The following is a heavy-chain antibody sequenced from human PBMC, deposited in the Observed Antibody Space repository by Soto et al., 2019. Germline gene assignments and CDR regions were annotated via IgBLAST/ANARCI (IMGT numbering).Heavy chain of an antibody. CDR3: ARELSGNHGALDL. Sequence: QVQLVESGGDLVKPGGSLRLSCAASGFTFSDHYMSWIRQAPGKGLEWISYMTRSGSSSSYADSVKGRFTNSRDNAKNSLDLQMNSRRGDDTDVYYCARELSGNHGALDLWGQGTMVTVSS. CDR2: MTRSGSSS. CDR1: GFTFSDHY. D-gene: IGHD1-26*01. J-gene: IGHJ3*01. V-gene: IGHV3-11*01.